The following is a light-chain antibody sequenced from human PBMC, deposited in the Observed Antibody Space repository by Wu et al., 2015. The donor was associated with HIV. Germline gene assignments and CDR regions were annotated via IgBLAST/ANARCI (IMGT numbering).Light chain of an antibody. CDR2: AAF. V-gene: IGKV1-6*01. J-gene: IGKJ1*01. Sequence: AIQMTQSPSSLSASVGDRVTITCRASQDIRIDLGWYQQKPGKAPKLLIYAAFTLQSGVPSRFSGSGSGTDFTLTISSLQPEDFATYYCLQDYNYPRTFGQGTKVEIK. CDR1: QDIRID. CDR3: LQDYNYPRT.